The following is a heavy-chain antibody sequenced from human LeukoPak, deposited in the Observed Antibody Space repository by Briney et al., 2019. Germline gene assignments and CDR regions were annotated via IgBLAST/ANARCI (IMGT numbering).Heavy chain of an antibody. CDR1: GYTFTGYY. CDR2: INSNKGDT. D-gene: IGHD4-11*01. V-gene: IGHV1-2*02. J-gene: IGHJ5*02. Sequence: ASVKVSCKDSGYTFTGYYIHWVRQAPGQGLEWMGWINSNKGDTSCAQKFQGRVTMTRDTSISTAYMEVNRLTSDDTAVYYCARDYSRNCFDPWGQGTLVTVSS. CDR3: ARDYSRNCFDP.